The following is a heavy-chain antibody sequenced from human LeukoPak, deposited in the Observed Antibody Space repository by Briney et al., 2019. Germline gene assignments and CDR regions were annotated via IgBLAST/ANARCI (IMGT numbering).Heavy chain of an antibody. D-gene: IGHD1-26*01. Sequence: GGSLRLSCAASGFIVSSFSMNWVRQVPGKGLEWVSYISSSGATCYADSMKGRLIISRDDGQNSLYLQMNSLSDEDTAVYYCVRILRGSGNYGAFDVWGQGTLVTVSS. J-gene: IGHJ3*01. CDR3: VRILRGSGNYGAFDV. CDR2: ISSSGAT. V-gene: IGHV3-48*02. CDR1: GFIVSSFS.